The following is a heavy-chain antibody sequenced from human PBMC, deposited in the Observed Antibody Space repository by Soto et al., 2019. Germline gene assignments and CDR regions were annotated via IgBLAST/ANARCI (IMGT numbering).Heavy chain of an antibody. D-gene: IGHD3-22*01. CDR2: MYNSGNT. Sequence: PSETLSLTCAVSGGSISSYYWSWIRQPPGQGLEWIGCMYNSGNTNHNPSLESRVTISVDTSKNTLYLQMNSLRAEDTAVYYCAKSPGMYYYDSSGYYHYDYWGQGTLVTVSS. V-gene: IGHV4-59*12. CDR3: AKSPGMYYYDSSGYYHYDY. CDR1: GGSISSYY. J-gene: IGHJ4*02.